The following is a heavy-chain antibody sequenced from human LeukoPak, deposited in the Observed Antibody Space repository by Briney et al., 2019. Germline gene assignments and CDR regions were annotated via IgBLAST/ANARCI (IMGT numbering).Heavy chain of an antibody. CDR3: AKTKGRSRHYYYGMDV. D-gene: IGHD1-14*01. CDR1: GFTVSSNY. J-gene: IGHJ6*02. V-gene: IGHV3-53*01. CDR2: IYSGGST. Sequence: GGSLRLSCAASGFTVSSNYMSWVRQAPGKGLEWVSVIYSGGSTYYADSVKGRFTISRDNSKNTLYLQMNSLRAEDTAVYYCAKTKGRSRHYYYGMDVWGQGTTVTVSS.